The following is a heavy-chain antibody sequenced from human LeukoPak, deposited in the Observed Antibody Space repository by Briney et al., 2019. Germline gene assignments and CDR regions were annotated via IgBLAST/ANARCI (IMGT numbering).Heavy chain of an antibody. D-gene: IGHD6-19*01. Sequence: GGSLRLFCAASGFTFITYSMNWVRQAPGKGLEWVSSISSSSSYIYYADSVKGRFTISRDNAKNSLYLQMNSLRAEDTAVYYCAREDTLAGLYYFDYWGQGTLVTVSS. CDR2: ISSSSSYI. CDR3: AREDTLAGLYYFDY. V-gene: IGHV3-21*01. J-gene: IGHJ4*02. CDR1: GFTFITYS.